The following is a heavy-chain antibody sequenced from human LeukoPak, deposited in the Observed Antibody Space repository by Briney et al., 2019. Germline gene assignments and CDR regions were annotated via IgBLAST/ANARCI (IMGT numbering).Heavy chain of an antibody. CDR2: ISSSSSYI. CDR3: ARDPGAYGDYVFRYFYYYGMDV. D-gene: IGHD4-17*01. Sequence: GGSLRPSCAASGFTFSSYSMNWVRQAPGKGLEWVSSISSSSSYIYYADSVKGRFTISRDNAKNSLYLQMNSLRAEDTAVYYCARDPGAYGDYVFRYFYYYGMDVWGQGTTVTVSS. CDR1: GFTFSSYS. V-gene: IGHV3-21*01. J-gene: IGHJ6*02.